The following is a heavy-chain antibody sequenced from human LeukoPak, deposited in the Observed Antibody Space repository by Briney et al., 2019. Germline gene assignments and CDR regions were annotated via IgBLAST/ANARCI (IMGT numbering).Heavy chain of an antibody. Sequence: GGSLRLSCAASRFIFRTYSMNWVRQAPGKGLEWVSCMSNSCPYICYADSMKGRFSISRDNAKNSLYLQMNSLRAEDTAVYYCKPTIGSGDYWGQGTLVTVSS. D-gene: IGHD1-26*01. CDR3: KPTIGSGDY. J-gene: IGHJ4*02. CDR1: RFIFRTYS. V-gene: IGHV3-21*04. CDR2: MSNSCPYI.